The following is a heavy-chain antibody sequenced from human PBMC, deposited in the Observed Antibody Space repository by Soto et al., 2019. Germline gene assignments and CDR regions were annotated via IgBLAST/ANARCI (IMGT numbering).Heavy chain of an antibody. Sequence: ASVKVSCKASGGTFISYAISWVRQAPGQGLEWMGGIIPIFGTANYAQKFQGRVTITADESTSTAYMELSSLRSEDTAVYYCASRETYYYDSSGAYNWFDPWGQGTLVTVSS. V-gene: IGHV1-69*13. CDR3: ASRETYYYDSSGAYNWFDP. J-gene: IGHJ5*02. CDR2: IIPIFGTA. D-gene: IGHD3-22*01. CDR1: GGTFISYA.